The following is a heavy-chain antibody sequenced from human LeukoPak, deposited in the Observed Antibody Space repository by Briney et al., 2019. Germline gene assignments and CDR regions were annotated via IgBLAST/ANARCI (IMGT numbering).Heavy chain of an antibody. V-gene: IGHV4-39*07. Sequence: SETLSLTCTVSGGSISSSSYYWGWIRQPPGKGLEWIGEINHSGSTNYNPSLKSRVTISVDTSKNQFSLKLSSVTAADTAVYYCARDSYSSGWYGYHFDYWGQGTLVTVSS. CDR1: GGSISSSSYY. D-gene: IGHD6-19*01. CDR2: INHSGST. J-gene: IGHJ4*02. CDR3: ARDSYSSGWYGYHFDY.